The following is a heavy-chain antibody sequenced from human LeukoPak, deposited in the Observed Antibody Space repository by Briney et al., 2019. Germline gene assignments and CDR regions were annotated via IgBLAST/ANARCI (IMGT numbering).Heavy chain of an antibody. D-gene: IGHD1-26*01. Sequence: SETLSLTCGLSGGSITTTNFWSWVRQAPGQGLEWIGEISLSGLTNYNSSLSSRVTISLDRAKNHLSLNLRSVTAADTAIYYCTRENGTFSPFGFWGQGTVVTVSS. CDR3: TRENGTFSPFGF. CDR2: ISLSGLT. J-gene: IGHJ4*02. V-gene: IGHV4-4*02. CDR1: GGSITTTNF.